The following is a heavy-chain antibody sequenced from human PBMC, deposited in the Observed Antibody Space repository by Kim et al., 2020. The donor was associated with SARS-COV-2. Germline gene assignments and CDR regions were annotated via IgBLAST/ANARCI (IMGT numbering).Heavy chain of an antibody. J-gene: IGHJ4*02. Sequence: GPSSAQKVRGRVTMTSDTSISTASMELSRLSSDDTALYYCARRTGPGAFDYWGQGTLVTVSS. V-gene: IGHV1-2*02. CDR3: ARRTGPGAFDY. CDR2: GP.